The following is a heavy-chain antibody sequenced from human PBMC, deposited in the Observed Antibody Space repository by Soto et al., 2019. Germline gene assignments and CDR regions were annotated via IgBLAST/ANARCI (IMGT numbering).Heavy chain of an antibody. CDR2: IYYSGST. CDR1: GGSISSYY. Sequence: SETLSLTCTVSGGSISSYYWSWIRQPPGKGLEWIGYIYYSGSTNYNPSLKSRVTISVDTSKNRFSLKLSSVTAADTAVYYCASMGVWFGEFPNWFDPWGQGTLVTVSS. D-gene: IGHD3-10*01. J-gene: IGHJ5*02. V-gene: IGHV4-59*08. CDR3: ASMGVWFGEFPNWFDP.